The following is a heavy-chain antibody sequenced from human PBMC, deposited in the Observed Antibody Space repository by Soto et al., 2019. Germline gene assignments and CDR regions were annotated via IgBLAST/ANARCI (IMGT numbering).Heavy chain of an antibody. CDR2: LYYTGST. V-gene: IGHV4-39*01. CDR3: ARHEGGSEYGFSSLYNWFDP. J-gene: IGHJ5*02. CDR1: GDSISKSTYY. D-gene: IGHD6-6*01. Sequence: SETLSLTCTVSGDSISKSTYYWGWIRQPPGKGLEWIGSLYYTGSTYYNPSLKSRVTLSVDTSQNQFSLRLNSVTAADTAVYYCARHEGGSEYGFSSLYNWFDPWGQGTLVTVSS.